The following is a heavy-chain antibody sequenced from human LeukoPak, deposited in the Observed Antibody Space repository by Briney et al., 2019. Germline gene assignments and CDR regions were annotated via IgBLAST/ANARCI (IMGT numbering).Heavy chain of an antibody. CDR3: AREPDYYDGP. CDR2: IYYSGST. CDR1: GGSISSHY. V-gene: IGHV4-59*11. Sequence: SETLSLTSTVSGGSISSHYWSWIRQPPGKGLEWIGYIYYSGSTNYNPSLKSRVTISVDTSKNQFSLKLSSVTAADTAVYYCAREPDYYDGPWGQGTLVTVSS. D-gene: IGHD3-22*01. J-gene: IGHJ5*02.